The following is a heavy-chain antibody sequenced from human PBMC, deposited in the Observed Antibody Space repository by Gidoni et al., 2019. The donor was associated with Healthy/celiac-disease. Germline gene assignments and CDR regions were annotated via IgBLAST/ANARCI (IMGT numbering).Heavy chain of an antibody. CDR1: GFTVSSNY. J-gene: IGHJ4*02. D-gene: IGHD3-3*01. CDR2: IDSGGST. V-gene: IGHV3-53*01. Sequence: EVQLVASGGGLIQPGGSLRLSCAASGFTVSSNYMSWVRQAPGKGLEWVPVIDSGGSTYYADSVKGRFTISRDNSKNTLYLQMNSLRAEDTAVYYCAREVLSSHFDYWGQGTLVTVSS. CDR3: AREVLSSHFDY.